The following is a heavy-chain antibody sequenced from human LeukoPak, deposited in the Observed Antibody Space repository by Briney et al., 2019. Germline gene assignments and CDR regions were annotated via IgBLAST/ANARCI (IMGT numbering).Heavy chain of an antibody. CDR1: GYSLTSFD. J-gene: IGHJ6*02. V-gene: IGHV1-8*01. Sequence: ASVKVSCKASGYSLTSFDINWVRQGSGQGLEWMGWMNPKRGNTGYAPTFQGRVTITRDTSIDTAFMELSSLRPDDTAVYYCARGGSSSSYYNNYGMDVWGQGATITVSS. CDR3: ARGGSSSSYYNNYGMDV. D-gene: IGHD6-13*01. CDR2: MNPKRGNT.